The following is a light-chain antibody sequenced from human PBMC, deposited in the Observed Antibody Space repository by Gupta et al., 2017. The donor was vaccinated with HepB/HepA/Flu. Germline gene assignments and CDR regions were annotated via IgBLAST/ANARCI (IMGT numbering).Light chain of an antibody. CDR2: GVS. V-gene: IGKV1-33*01. J-gene: IGKJ2*01. Sequence: DVLLTPSPSVLSASVGGNVTITCQASEDIKKSLNWFQQQPGKAPQLLISGVSNVRPGVPSRVSSIGDGTKEVFTLNNRQQEDAATNYCQQYNSGHNTFGQGSKLQI. CDR1: EDIKKS. CDR3: QQYNSGHNT.